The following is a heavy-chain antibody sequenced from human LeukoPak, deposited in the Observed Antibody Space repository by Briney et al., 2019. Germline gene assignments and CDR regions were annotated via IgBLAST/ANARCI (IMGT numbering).Heavy chain of an antibody. D-gene: IGHD4-17*01. CDR3: ARSGDGYGDPFDY. Sequence: GASVKVSFKSSGYTFTSYGIRWVRQPPAQGLERVGCISAYNGNTNYAQNLQGRVTITTDTSTNTAYMELRSLRSDDTAVYYCARSGDGYGDPFDYWGQGTLVTVSS. CDR2: ISAYNGNT. CDR1: GYTFTSYG. V-gene: IGHV1-18*01. J-gene: IGHJ4*02.